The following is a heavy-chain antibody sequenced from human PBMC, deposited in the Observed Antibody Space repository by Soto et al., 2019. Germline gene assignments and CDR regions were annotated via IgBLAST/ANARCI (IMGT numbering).Heavy chain of an antibody. CDR1: GFTFTTYG. V-gene: IGHV3-33*01. D-gene: IGHD1-26*01. J-gene: IGHJ4*02. Sequence: QVQQVESGGGVVQPGRSLRLSCEASGFTFTTYGIHWVRQAPGKGLEWVALISNDGSNKYYADSVKGRFTISRDNSKNTLYLQMDSLRVEDTGVYYCARGMYSGKSPEDYWGQGTLVTVSS. CDR3: ARGMYSGKSPEDY. CDR2: ISNDGSNK.